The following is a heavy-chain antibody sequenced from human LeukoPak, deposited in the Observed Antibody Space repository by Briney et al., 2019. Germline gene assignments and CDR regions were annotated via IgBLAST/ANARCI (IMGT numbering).Heavy chain of an antibody. CDR3: ARDFSWGVDY. D-gene: IGHD3-10*01. CDR2: INGNSGAT. J-gene: IGHJ4*02. Sequence: ASVKVSCKASGFTFTGHYMHWVRQAPRQGLEWMGWINGNSGATNHARNFQDRVTLTRDTSISTVYMELSRLRIDDTAVYYCARDFSWGVDYWGQGTLVTVSS. CDR1: GFTFTGHY. V-gene: IGHV1-2*02.